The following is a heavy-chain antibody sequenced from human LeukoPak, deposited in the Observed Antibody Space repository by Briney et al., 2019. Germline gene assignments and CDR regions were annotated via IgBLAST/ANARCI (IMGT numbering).Heavy chain of an antibody. CDR1: GGSFSGYY. Sequence: SETLSLTCAVYGGSFSGYYWSWIRQPPGKGLEWIGEINHSGSTNYNPSLKSRVTISVDTSKNQFSLKLSSVTAADTAVYYCARGVGAVYYYYYYMDVWGKGTTVTISS. CDR2: INHSGST. CDR3: ARGVGAVYYYYYYMDV. D-gene: IGHD1-26*01. V-gene: IGHV4-34*01. J-gene: IGHJ6*03.